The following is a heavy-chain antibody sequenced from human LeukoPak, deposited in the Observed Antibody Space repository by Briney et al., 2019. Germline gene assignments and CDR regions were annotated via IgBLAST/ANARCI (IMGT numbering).Heavy chain of an antibody. D-gene: IGHD6-19*01. J-gene: IGHJ3*02. CDR2: IYYSGST. V-gene: IGHV4-59*06. CDR3: AQWLHGAFDI. Sequence: KPSETLSLTCTVSGGSISSYYWSWIRQPPGKGLEWIGYIYYSGSTYYNPSLKSRVTISVDTSKDQFSLKLSSVTAADTAVYYCAQWLHGAFDIWGQGTMVTVSS. CDR1: GGSISSYY.